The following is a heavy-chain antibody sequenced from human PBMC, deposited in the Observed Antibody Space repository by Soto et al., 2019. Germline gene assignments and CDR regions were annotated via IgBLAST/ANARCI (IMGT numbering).Heavy chain of an antibody. CDR3: ARHGHDFWSGRLDY. CDR1: GGSISSHY. V-gene: IGHV4-59*08. Sequence: SETLSLTCTVSGGSISSHYWSWIRQPPGKGLEWIGYIYYSGSTNYNPSLKSRVTISVDTSKNQFSLKLSSVTAADTAVYYCARHGHDFWSGRLDYWGQGTLVTVSS. CDR2: IYYSGST. D-gene: IGHD3-3*01. J-gene: IGHJ4*02.